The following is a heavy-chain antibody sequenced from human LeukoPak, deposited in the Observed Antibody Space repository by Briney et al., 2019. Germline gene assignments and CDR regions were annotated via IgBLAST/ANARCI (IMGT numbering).Heavy chain of an antibody. D-gene: IGHD6-19*01. CDR2: IWYDGSSK. V-gene: IGHV3-33*01. J-gene: IGHJ4*02. CDR1: GFTFSSYG. Sequence: GGSLRLSCAASGFTFSSYGMHWVRQAPGKGLEWVALIWYDGSSKHYADSVRGRFTISRDNSKNTLYLQMNSLRAEDTAVYYCARGLRQWLAQPSSFDYWGQGTLVTVSS. CDR3: ARGLRQWLAQPSSFDY.